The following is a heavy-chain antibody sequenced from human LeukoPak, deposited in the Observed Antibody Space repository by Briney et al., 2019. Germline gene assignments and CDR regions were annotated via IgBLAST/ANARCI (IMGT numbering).Heavy chain of an antibody. CDR1: GLIFSTCG. Sequence: GGSLRLSCVASGLIFSTCGMHWVRQSPGKGLEWLTHIRYDESATYYAGSVKGRFTIYRENSKNTLYLQMDSLRGEDTAVYFCAKEMMERQQYYYMDVWGKGTSVTVSS. V-gene: IGHV3-30*02. CDR3: AKEMMERQQYYYMDV. D-gene: IGHD6-13*01. CDR2: IRYDESAT. J-gene: IGHJ6*03.